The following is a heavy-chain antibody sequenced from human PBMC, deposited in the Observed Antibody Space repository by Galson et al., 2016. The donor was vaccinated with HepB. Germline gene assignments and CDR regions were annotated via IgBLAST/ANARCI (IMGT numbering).Heavy chain of an antibody. Sequence: PALVKPTQTFTLTCSFPGFSLSASGVGVGWVRQPPGKALEWLALIHWNDDRLYSPSLRRRLTITRDTPKNQVVLTMTNMDPMDTGTYYCAHASSGDYFDSWGQGTLVTVSS. D-gene: IGHD3-10*01. V-gene: IGHV2-5*01. CDR3: AHASSGDYFDS. CDR1: GFSLSASGVG. CDR2: IHWNDDR. J-gene: IGHJ4*02.